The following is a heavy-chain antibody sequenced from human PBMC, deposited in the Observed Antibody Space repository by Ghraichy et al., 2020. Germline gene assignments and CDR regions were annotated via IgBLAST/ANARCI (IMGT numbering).Heavy chain of an antibody. CDR1: GYSISSDYY. CDR3: ATAISGYYDILTGYYTPNYFDY. J-gene: IGHJ4*02. CDR2: IYYSGST. Sequence: SETLSLTCTVSGYSISSDYYWGWIRQPPGKGLEWIGSIYYSGSTFYNPSLKSRVTISVATSKSQFSLKLTSVTAADTAVYYCATAISGYYDILTGYYTPNYFDYWGQGTLVTVSS. D-gene: IGHD3-9*01. V-gene: IGHV4-38-2*02.